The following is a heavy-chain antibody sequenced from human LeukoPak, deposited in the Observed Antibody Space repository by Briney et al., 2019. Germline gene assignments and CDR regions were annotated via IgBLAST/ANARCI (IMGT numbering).Heavy chain of an antibody. V-gene: IGHV3-30*04. CDR1: GLTFSSYA. Sequence: GRSLRLSCAASGLTFSSYAMHWVRQPPGKGLEWVAVISYDGSNKYYADSVKGRFTISRDNSKNTLYLQMNSLRAEDTAVYYCAELGITMIGGVWGKGTTVTISS. D-gene: IGHD3-10*02. J-gene: IGHJ6*04. CDR3: AELGITMIGGV. CDR2: ISYDGSNK.